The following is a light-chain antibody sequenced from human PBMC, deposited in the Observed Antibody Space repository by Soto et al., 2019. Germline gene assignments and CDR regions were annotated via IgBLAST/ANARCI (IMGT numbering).Light chain of an antibody. CDR1: QDISNW. CDR3: QQRNSYPRT. CDR2: AAS. J-gene: IGKJ2*01. V-gene: IGKV1-12*01. Sequence: DIQMTQSPSSVSASVGDRVTISCRASQDISNWLAWYQQKPGEAPKFLIYAASTLQSGVPSRFSGSGSETEFTLTITSLQPEDSATYYCQQRNSYPRTFGQGTKVEIK.